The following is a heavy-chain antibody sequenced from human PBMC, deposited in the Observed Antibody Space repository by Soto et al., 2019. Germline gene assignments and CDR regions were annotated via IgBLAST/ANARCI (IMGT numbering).Heavy chain of an antibody. D-gene: IGHD3-16*01. Sequence: EVQLLDSGGGLVQPGGSQRLSCAASGFTFSSYAMTWVRQPPGKGLEWVSGISASGSSAYYADSVKGRFTISRDNSRNTLYLQMNSLRAEDTAVYYCATSNRYVYYGMDVWGQGTTVTVSS. CDR2: ISASGSSA. CDR1: GFTFSSYA. CDR3: ATSNRYVYYGMDV. J-gene: IGHJ6*02. V-gene: IGHV3-23*01.